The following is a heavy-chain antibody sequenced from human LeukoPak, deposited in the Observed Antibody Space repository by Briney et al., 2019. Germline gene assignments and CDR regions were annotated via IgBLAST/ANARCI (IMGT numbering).Heavy chain of an antibody. D-gene: IGHD3-10*01. CDR2: IHYSGST. Sequence: PSETLSLTCTVSGGSISSYYWGWIRQPPGKGLEWIGYIHYSGSTNYNPSLKSRVTISVDTSKNQFSLKLSSVTAADTAVYYCARSGGITMVRGVPTYYYYYMDVWGKGTTVTISS. CDR3: ARSGGITMVRGVPTYYYYYMDV. CDR1: GGSISSYY. V-gene: IGHV4-59*08. J-gene: IGHJ6*03.